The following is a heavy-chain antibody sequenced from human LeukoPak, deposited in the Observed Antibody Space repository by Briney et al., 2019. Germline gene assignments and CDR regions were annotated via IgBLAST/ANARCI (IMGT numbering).Heavy chain of an antibody. Sequence: PGGSLGLSCAASGFTFYDYAMHWVRQAPGKGLEWVSGISWNSGSIGYADSVKGRFTISRDNAKNSLYLQMNSLRAEDMVLYYWAKGGLPDSIAAAAYFDYWGQGTLVTVSS. CDR2: ISWNSGSI. D-gene: IGHD6-13*01. CDR3: AKGGLPDSIAAAAYFDY. J-gene: IGHJ4*02. CDR1: GFTFYDYA. V-gene: IGHV3-9*03.